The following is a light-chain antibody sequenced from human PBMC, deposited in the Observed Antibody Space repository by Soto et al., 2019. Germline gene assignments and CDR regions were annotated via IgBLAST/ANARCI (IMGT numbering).Light chain of an antibody. J-gene: IGLJ1*01. Sequence: QSALTQPASVSGSPGQSITISCTGSSSDVGGYNLVSWYQHHPGKAPKLIIYEGSQRPSGVSNRFSGSKSGNTASLTISGLQAEDEADYYCSSYTSSSIYVFGTGTKLTVL. CDR1: SSDVGGYNL. CDR3: SSYTSSSIYV. V-gene: IGLV2-14*02. CDR2: EGS.